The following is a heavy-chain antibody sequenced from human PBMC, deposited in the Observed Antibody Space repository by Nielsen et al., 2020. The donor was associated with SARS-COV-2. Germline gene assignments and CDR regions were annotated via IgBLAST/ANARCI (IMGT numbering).Heavy chain of an antibody. CDR1: GFTFSSYG. V-gene: IGHV3-30*02. CDR3: AKGDWYSSSSNPFDY. J-gene: IGHJ4*02. CDR2: IWYDGSNK. D-gene: IGHD6-6*01. Sequence: GGSLRLSCAASGFTFSSYGMHWVRQAPGKGLEWVAVIWYDGSNKYYADSVKGRFTISRDNSKNTLYLQMNSLRAEDTAVYYCAKGDWYSSSSNPFDYWGQGTLVTVSS.